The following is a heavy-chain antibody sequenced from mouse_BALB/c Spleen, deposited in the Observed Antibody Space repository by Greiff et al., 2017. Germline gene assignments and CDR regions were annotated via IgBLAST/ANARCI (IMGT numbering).Heavy chain of an antibody. CDR3: ARSGITTVDYYAMDY. J-gene: IGHJ4*01. V-gene: IGHV14-3*02. Sequence: VQLQQSGAELVKPGASVKLSCIASGFNIKDTYMHWVKQRPEQGLEWIGRIDPANGNTKYDPKFQGKATITADTSSNTAYLQLSSLTSEDTAVYYCARSGITTVDYYAMDYWGQGTSVTVSS. D-gene: IGHD1-1*01. CDR1: GFNIKDTY. CDR2: IDPANGNT.